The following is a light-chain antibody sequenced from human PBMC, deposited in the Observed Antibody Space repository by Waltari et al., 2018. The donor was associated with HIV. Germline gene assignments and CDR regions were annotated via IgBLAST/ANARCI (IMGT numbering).Light chain of an antibody. CDR2: DVT. V-gene: IGLV2-14*03. CDR1: SIDLGSYNY. Sequence: QSALTQPASVYGSLAQSITFPCTGTSIDLGSYNYVTRYQQPPGKAPQIIIDDVTNRPSGVSNRFSGSKSGNTASLTISGLQAEDEADYYCTSFTSSSAWVFGGGTMLTVL. J-gene: IGLJ3*02. CDR3: TSFTSSSAWV.